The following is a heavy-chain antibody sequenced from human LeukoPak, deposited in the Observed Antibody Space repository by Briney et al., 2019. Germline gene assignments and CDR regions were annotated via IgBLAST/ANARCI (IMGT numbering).Heavy chain of an antibody. CDR2: ISYDGSNK. CDR3: ARMGFGEFTLNWFDP. V-gene: IGHV3-30*04. Sequence: PGGSLRLSCAASGFTFSSYAMHWVRQAPGKGLEWVAVISYDGSNKYYADSVKGRFTISRDNSKNTLYLQMNSLRAEDTAVYYCARMGFGEFTLNWFDPWGQGTLVTVSS. CDR1: GFTFSSYA. J-gene: IGHJ5*02. D-gene: IGHD3-10*01.